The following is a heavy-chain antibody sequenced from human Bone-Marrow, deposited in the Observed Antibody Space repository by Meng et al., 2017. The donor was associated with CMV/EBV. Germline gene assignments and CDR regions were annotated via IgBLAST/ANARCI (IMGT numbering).Heavy chain of an antibody. V-gene: IGHV3-20*04. J-gene: IGHJ3*02. CDR2: INWNGDNT. Sequence: GGSLRLSCAASGFTFSSYWMHWVRQAPGKGLEWVSGINWNGDNTGYADSVKDRFTISRDNAKNSLYLQMNSLRAEDTALYYCARPITGGDALDIWGQGTMVTVSS. CDR1: GFTFSSYW. D-gene: IGHD7-27*01. CDR3: ARPITGGDALDI.